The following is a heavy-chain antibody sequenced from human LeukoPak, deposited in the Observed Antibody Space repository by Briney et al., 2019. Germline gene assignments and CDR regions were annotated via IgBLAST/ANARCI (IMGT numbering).Heavy chain of an antibody. D-gene: IGHD3-10*01. CDR1: GGSISSYY. Sequence: SETLSLTCTVSGGSISSYYWSWIRQPAGKGLEWIGRIYTSGSTNYNPSLKSRVTMSVDTSKNQFSLKLNSVTAADTAVYYCARDQYGSGTYSPFTYWFDPWGQGTLVTVSS. J-gene: IGHJ5*02. CDR3: ARDQYGSGTYSPFTYWFDP. V-gene: IGHV4-4*07. CDR2: IYTSGST.